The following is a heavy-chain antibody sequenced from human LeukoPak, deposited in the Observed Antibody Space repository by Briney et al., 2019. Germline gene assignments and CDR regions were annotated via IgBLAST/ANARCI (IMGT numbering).Heavy chain of an antibody. CDR3: ARGHPGWYRYYYYYMDV. CDR1: GGSISSGTYY. V-gene: IGHV4-61*02. J-gene: IGHJ6*03. CDR2: IYTSGIT. Sequence: SETLSLTCTVSGGSISSGTYYWYWIRQPAGKGLEWIGRIYTSGITNYNPSLKSRVTISVDTSKNQFSLKLSSVTAADTAVYYCARGHPGWYRYYYYYMDVWGKGTTVTVSS. D-gene: IGHD6-19*01.